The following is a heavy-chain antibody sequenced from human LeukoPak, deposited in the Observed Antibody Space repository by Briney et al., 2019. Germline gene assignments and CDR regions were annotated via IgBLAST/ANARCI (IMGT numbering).Heavy chain of an antibody. CDR2: VNLQGST. Sequence: SGTLSLTRAVSGGSITRTNNLSWVRQPPGKGLEWIGEVNLQGSTNYNPSLMGRVAISVDMSENHISLRLTSVTAEDAAVYYRGRHGFSYRPDYTSGQGTLVTVSS. J-gene: IGHJ5*02. V-gene: IGHV4-4*02. CDR3: GRHGFSYRPDYT. CDR1: GGSITRTNN. D-gene: IGHD5-12*01.